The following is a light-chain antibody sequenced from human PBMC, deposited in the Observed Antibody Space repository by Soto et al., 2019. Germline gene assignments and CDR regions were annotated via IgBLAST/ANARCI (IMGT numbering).Light chain of an antibody. V-gene: IGKV3-15*01. CDR3: QQYDSWPL. Sequence: EIVMTQSPATLSVSPGERVTLPCRASQGVSGKVAWYQQRPGQAPRLVIYDASIRATGIPVRFSGSGSGTEFTLTISSLQPEDSAVYYCQQYDSWPLFGGGTKVEIK. J-gene: IGKJ4*01. CDR1: QGVSGK. CDR2: DAS.